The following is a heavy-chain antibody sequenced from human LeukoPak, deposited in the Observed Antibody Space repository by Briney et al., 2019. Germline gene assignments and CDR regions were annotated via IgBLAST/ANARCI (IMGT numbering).Heavy chain of an antibody. D-gene: IGHD2-2*01. J-gene: IGHJ5*02. V-gene: IGHV3-23*01. Sequence: GGSLRLSCAASGFTFSSYAMSRVRPAPGKGLEWVSAISGSGGSTYYADSVKGRFTISRDNSKNTLYLQMNSLRAEDTAVYYCAKDPAEGYCSSTSCESAYLAWGQGTLVTVSS. CDR1: GFTFSSYA. CDR3: AKDPAEGYCSSTSCESAYLA. CDR2: ISGSGGST.